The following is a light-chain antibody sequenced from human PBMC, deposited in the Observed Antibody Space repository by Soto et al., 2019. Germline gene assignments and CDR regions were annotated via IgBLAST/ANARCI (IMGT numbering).Light chain of an antibody. V-gene: IGKV1-39*01. CDR2: VGS. CDR1: ENIRNY. Sequence: DIQMTQSPSSLSASVGDRVTISCRSSENIRNYLIWYRQKPGKAPELLMYVGSTLESGVPSRFSGSGLGTDFTLTIKSLQPEDFGVYYCQQSYKTPHTFGQGTKLETK. J-gene: IGKJ2*01. CDR3: QQSYKTPHT.